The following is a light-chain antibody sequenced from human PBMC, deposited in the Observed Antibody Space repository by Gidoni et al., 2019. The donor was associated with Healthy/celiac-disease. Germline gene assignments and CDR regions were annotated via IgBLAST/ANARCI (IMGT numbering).Light chain of an antibody. V-gene: IGKV1-39*01. CDR2: AAS. J-gene: IGKJ4*01. Sequence: DIQMTQSTSSLSASVGDRVTITCRVSQSISSYLNWHQQKPGKAPHLLIYAASRLQSGVPSRFRGRGSGTDFTLTISSLQPEDFATYYCQQSYTTPFTFGRGTKVEIK. CDR1: QSISSY. CDR3: QQSYTTPFT.